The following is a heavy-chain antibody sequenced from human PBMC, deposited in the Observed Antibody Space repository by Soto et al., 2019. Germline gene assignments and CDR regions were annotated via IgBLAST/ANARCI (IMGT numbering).Heavy chain of an antibody. CDR1: GFTFSSYW. CDR2: IKQDGSEK. D-gene: IGHD6-6*01. V-gene: IGHV3-7*05. J-gene: IGHJ3*02. Sequence: GGSLRLSCAASGFTFSSYWMSWVRQAPGKGLEWVANIKQDGSEKYYVDSVKGRFTISRDNAKNSLYLQMNSLRAEDTAVYYCARARLYSSSSLYDAFDIWGQGTMVTVSS. CDR3: ARARLYSSSSLYDAFDI.